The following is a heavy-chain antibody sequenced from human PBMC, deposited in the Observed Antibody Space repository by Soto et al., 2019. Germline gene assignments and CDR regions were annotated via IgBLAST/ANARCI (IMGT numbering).Heavy chain of an antibody. D-gene: IGHD3-22*01. V-gene: IGHV3-11*01. CDR3: ARDVTYYYDSSGYSLFDY. J-gene: IGHJ4*02. CDR1: GFAFSDYY. Sequence: PGGSLRLSCAASGFAFSDYYMSWIRQAPGKGLEWVSYISSSGSTIYYADSVKGRFTISRDNAKNSLYLQMNSLRAEDTAVYYCARDVTYYYDSSGYSLFDYWGQGTLVTVSS. CDR2: ISSSGSTI.